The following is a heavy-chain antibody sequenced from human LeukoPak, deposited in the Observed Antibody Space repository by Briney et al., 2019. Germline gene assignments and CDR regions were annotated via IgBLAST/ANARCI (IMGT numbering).Heavy chain of an antibody. CDR3: ARMATTLTPDY. J-gene: IGHJ4*02. Sequence: GSLRLSCAASGFTFSSYAMSWVRQPPGKGLEWIGEVNHSGSTNYNPSLKSRVTISVDTSKNQFFLKLSSVTAADTAVYYCARMATTLTPDYWGQGTLVTVSS. D-gene: IGHD5-24*01. CDR1: GFTFSSYA. CDR2: VNHSGST. V-gene: IGHV4-34*01.